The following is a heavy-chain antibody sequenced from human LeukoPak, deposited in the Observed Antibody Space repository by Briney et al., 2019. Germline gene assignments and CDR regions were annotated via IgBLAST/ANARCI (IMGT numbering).Heavy chain of an antibody. Sequence: GGSLRLLCAASGFPFCRYDMNWVRQAPGRGLEWVSTHRGSGGTTYYADSVKGRFTISRDNSKNTLYLQMYSLTAEDTAVYYCARDYFSRAAVLGYFDLWGRGTLVTVSS. CDR3: ARDYFSRAAVLGYFDL. D-gene: IGHD2-15*01. CDR2: HRGSGGTT. CDR1: GFPFCRYD. J-gene: IGHJ2*01. V-gene: IGHV3-23*01.